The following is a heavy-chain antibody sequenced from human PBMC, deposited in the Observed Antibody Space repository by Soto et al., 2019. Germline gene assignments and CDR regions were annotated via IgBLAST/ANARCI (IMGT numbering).Heavy chain of an antibody. CDR2: IYTSGST. CDR1: GGSISSYY. CDR3: ASELSGSYDY. V-gene: IGHV4-4*07. J-gene: IGHJ4*02. D-gene: IGHD1-26*01. Sequence: SETLSLTCTVSGGSISSYYWSWIRQPAGKGLGWIGRIYTSGSTNYNPSLKSRVTMSVDTSKNQFSLKLSPVTAADTAVYYCASELSGSYDYWGQGTLVTVSS.